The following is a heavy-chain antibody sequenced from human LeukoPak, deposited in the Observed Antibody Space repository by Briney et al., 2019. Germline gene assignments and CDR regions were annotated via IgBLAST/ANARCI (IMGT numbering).Heavy chain of an antibody. Sequence: GGSLRLSRAASGFTFSSHWMSWVRQAPGRGLEWVANMWQEGSEKYYVDSVKGRFTISRDNAKNSLYLQMNSLRAEDTAVYYCASNQNLVSWGLDYFDYWGQGTLVTVSS. J-gene: IGHJ4*02. CDR3: ASNQNLVSWGLDYFDY. V-gene: IGHV3-7*01. D-gene: IGHD7-27*01. CDR1: GFTFSSHW. CDR2: MWQEGSEK.